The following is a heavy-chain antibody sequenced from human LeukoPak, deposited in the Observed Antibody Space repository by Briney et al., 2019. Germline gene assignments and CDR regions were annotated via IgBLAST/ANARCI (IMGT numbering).Heavy chain of an antibody. V-gene: IGHV1-46*01. J-gene: IGHJ4*02. CDR3: ARSGITMVRGVIGFDY. CDR2: INPSGGST. Sequence: RWASVKVSCEASGYTFTSYYMHWVRQAPGQGLEWMGIINPSGGSTSYAQKFQGRVTMTRDTSTSTVYMELSSLRSEDTAVYYCARSGITMVRGVIGFDYWGQGTLVTVSS. CDR1: GYTFTSYY. D-gene: IGHD3-10*01.